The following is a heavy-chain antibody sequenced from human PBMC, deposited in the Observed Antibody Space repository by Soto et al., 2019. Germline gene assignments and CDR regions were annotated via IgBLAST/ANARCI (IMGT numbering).Heavy chain of an antibody. CDR2: IIPFLGTP. CDR3: AILGLDVDS. Sequence: QVQLVQSGAEVQKPGSSVNVSCKASGDTPSTYAISWVRQAPGRGREWMGGIIPFLGTPKYAQRFQGRITISADTSTRTTYMELNSVTSDDTAVVYCAILGLDVDSWGQGTLVIVSS. CDR1: GDTPSTYA. D-gene: IGHD3-16*01. J-gene: IGHJ4*02. V-gene: IGHV1-69*14.